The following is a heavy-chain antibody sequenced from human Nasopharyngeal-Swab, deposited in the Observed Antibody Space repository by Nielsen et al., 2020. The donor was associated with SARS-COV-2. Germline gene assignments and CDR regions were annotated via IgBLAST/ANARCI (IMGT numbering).Heavy chain of an antibody. V-gene: IGHV1-3*01. CDR1: GYTFGNYA. J-gene: IGHJ6*03. CDR3: ARERELQSHQYYYYMDV. CDR2: INAGSGQI. D-gene: IGHD2-2*01. Sequence: VSVKVSCKASGYTFGNYAIQWVRQAPGQRREWMGWINAGSGQIRYSQTFQDRVTITRDTSASTVYMELSSLRPEDTAVYCCARERELQSHQYYYYMDVWGKGTTVAVSS.